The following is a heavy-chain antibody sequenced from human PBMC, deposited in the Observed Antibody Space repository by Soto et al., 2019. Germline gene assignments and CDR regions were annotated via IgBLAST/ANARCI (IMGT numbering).Heavy chain of an antibody. Sequence: QVQLVQSGAEVKKPGSSVKVSCKASGGTFTSYSLTWVRQAPGQGLEWVGRIIPVLGIAKYAQRFQGRVTITADKSSSSAYMEVSSLRSEDTAVYYCASRKSINVIQESGQFDYWGQGTLVTVSS. CDR3: ASRKSINVIQESGQFDY. J-gene: IGHJ4*02. CDR1: GGTFTSYS. CDR2: IIPVLGIA. D-gene: IGHD3-22*01. V-gene: IGHV1-69*02.